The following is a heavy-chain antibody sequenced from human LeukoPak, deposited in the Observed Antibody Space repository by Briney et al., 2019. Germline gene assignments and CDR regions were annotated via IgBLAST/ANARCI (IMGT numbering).Heavy chain of an antibody. CDR3: VKALVGGIDVSDAFHF. J-gene: IGHJ3*01. CDR1: EFTFRSYA. D-gene: IGHD2-15*01. CDR2: LSARGDRT. V-gene: IGHV3-23*01. Sequence: GWSLRLSCEGSEFTFRSYALNWVRQAPGKGLEWVSGLSARGDRTYVADAVKGRFTISRDNSKNTLFLQMNSLRVEDTAIYYCVKALVGGIDVSDAFHFWGRETLVTVSS.